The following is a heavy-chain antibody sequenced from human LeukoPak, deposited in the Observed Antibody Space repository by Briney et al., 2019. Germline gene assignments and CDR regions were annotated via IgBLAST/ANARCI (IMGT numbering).Heavy chain of an antibody. J-gene: IGHJ6*03. CDR2: IKSKTDGGTT. CDR1: GFTFSNAW. CDR3: TTDKGAVASVATGYYMDV. Sequence: GGSPRLSCAASGFTFSNAWMSWVRQAPGKGLEWVGRIKSKTDGGTTDYAAPVKGRFTISRDDSKNTLYLQMNSLKTEDTAVYYCTTDKGAVASVATGYYMDVWGKGTTVTISS. V-gene: IGHV3-15*01. D-gene: IGHD2-15*01.